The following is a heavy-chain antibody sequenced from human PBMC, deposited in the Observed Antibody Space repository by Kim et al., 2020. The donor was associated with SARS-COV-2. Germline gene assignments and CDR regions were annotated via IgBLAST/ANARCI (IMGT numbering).Heavy chain of an antibody. CDR2: IGGSGGST. J-gene: IGHJ4*02. CDR3: AKLRGDYYGSGSYPFDY. Sequence: GGSLRLSCAGSGFTFSSYAMSWVRQAPGKGLEWVSAIGGSGGSTYYADSVKGRFTISRDNSKNTLYLQMNSLRAEDTAVYYCAKLRGDYYGSGSYPFDYWGQGTLVTVSS. CDR1: GFTFSSYA. V-gene: IGHV3-23*01. D-gene: IGHD3-10*01.